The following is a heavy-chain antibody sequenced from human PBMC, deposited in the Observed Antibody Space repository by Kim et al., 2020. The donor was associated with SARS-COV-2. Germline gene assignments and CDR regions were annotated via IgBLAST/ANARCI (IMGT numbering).Heavy chain of an antibody. D-gene: IGHD2-15*01. CDR1: GFTFDDYA. CDR2: ISGDGGSP. J-gene: IGHJ4*02. CDR3: AKVRRRLLQNQYYFDY. V-gene: IGHV3-43*02. Sequence: GGSLRLSCAASGFTFDDYAMHWVRQAPGKGLEWVSLISGDGGSPYYADSVKVRFTISRDNRKNSLYLQMNSLRTEDTALYDCAKVRRRLLQNQYYFDYGGQGTLVTVST.